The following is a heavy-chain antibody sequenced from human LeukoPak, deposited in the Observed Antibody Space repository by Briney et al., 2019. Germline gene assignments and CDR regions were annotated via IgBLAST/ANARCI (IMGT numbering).Heavy chain of an antibody. Sequence: SETLCLTCTVSGGSIISYYWSWIRQPPGKVLEGIGYIYYSGSTNYNPSLKSRVTISVNTSKNQFSLKLSSVTAADTAVYYCARVPNWNYYMDVWGKGTTVTVSS. D-gene: IGHD1-1*01. V-gene: IGHV4-59*01. CDR2: IYYSGST. CDR3: ARVPNWNYYMDV. CDR1: GGSIISYY. J-gene: IGHJ6*03.